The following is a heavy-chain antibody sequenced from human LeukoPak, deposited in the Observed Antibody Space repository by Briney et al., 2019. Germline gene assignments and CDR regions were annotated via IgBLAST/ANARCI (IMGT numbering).Heavy chain of an antibody. D-gene: IGHD6-6*01. CDR2: ISTTGST. CDR3: AREYSSSSGRTFDY. J-gene: IGHJ4*02. V-gene: IGHV4-4*07. Sequence: SETLSLTCTVSGGSISSYYWNWIRHPAGKGLEWIGRISTTGSTNYNPSLKSRLTMSVDTSKSQFSLRLSSVSAADTAVYYCAREYSSSSGRTFDYWGQGTLVTVSS. CDR1: GGSISSYY.